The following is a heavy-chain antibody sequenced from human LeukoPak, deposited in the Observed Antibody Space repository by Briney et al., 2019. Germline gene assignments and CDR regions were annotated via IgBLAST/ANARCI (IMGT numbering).Heavy chain of an antibody. CDR2: IIPIFGTA. CDR1: GGTFSSYA. V-gene: IGHV1-69*05. D-gene: IGHD5-24*01. Sequence: SVQVSCKASGGTFSSYAISWVRQATGQGLEWMGGIIPIFGTANYAQKFQGRVTITTDESTSTAYMELSSLSSEDTAVYYCARVASRDGYNCMDVWGKGTRVTVSS. J-gene: IGHJ6*03. CDR3: ARVASRDGYNCMDV.